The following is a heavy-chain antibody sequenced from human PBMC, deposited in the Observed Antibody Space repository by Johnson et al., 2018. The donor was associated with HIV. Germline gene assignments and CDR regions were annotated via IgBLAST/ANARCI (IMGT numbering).Heavy chain of an antibody. D-gene: IGHD3-3*02. V-gene: IGHV3-30-3*02. J-gene: IGHJ3*02. CDR1: GFTFSSNA. CDR2: ISYAGSNK. CDR3: AKNQEVSREDAFDI. Sequence: QVQLVESGGAVVQPGRSLRLSCAASGFTFSSNAMHWVRQAPGKGLERVVVISYAGSNKSYVESVQGRFTISRDNSKNTLYLQMNSLRAEDTAVYYCAKNQEVSREDAFDIWGQGTMVTVSS.